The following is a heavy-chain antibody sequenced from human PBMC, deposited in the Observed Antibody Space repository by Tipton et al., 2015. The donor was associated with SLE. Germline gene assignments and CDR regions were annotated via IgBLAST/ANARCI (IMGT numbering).Heavy chain of an antibody. CDR2: NYYNGDT. CDR3: AREASYCGGDCYPSWFDP. V-gene: IGHV4-61*10. Sequence: TLSLTCSVSGASVSSGSYYWSWIRQPAGKGLEWIGYNYYNGDTNSNASLKSRVTISVDTSKNQVSLKLSSVTAADTAVYYCAREASYCGGDCYPSWFDPWGQGTLVTVSS. CDR1: GASVSSGSYY. D-gene: IGHD2-21*01. J-gene: IGHJ5*02.